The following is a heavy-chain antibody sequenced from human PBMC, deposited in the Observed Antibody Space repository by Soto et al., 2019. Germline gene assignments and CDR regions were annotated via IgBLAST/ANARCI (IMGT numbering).Heavy chain of an antibody. CDR2: ISTTGTST. D-gene: IGHD3-3*01. V-gene: IGHV3-48*03. CDR1: GFTFRSYE. CDR3: AKPSGHHPLHWFDP. Sequence: GVSLRLSCAASGFTFRSYEMNWVRQAPGGGLELVAFISTTGTSTKYADSVKGRFTIFRDNDQNTLYLQMNNLRAEDTAVYYCAKPSGHHPLHWFDPWGQGTLVTVSS. J-gene: IGHJ5*02.